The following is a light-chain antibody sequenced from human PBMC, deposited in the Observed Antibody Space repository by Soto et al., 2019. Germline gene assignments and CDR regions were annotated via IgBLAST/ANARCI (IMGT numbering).Light chain of an antibody. CDR1: QNVLYSSNNKNY. Sequence: DIVMTQSPDSLAVSLGERATINCKSSQNVLYSSNNKNYLAWYQQKPGQPPKLLIYWASTRESGVPDRFSGSGSGTDFTLTISSLQAEDVAVYYCQQYYSAPLTFSGGTKVEI. CDR3: QQYYSAPLT. J-gene: IGKJ4*01. V-gene: IGKV4-1*01. CDR2: WAS.